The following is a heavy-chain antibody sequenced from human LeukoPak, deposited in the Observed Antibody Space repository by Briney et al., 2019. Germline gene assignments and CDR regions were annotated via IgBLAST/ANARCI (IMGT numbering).Heavy chain of an antibody. CDR1: GFTLSTYW. D-gene: IGHD3-16*01. V-gene: IGHV3-74*03. J-gene: IGHJ4*02. CDR3: ARNNYGYGAADC. CDR2: INSDGSRT. Sequence: PGGSLRLSCAASGFTLSTYWMHWVRQAPGKGLVWLSHINSDGSRTTYADSVKGRFTISRDNAKNTVYLQMNSLRAEDTAVYYCARNNYGYGAADCWGQGTLVTVSS.